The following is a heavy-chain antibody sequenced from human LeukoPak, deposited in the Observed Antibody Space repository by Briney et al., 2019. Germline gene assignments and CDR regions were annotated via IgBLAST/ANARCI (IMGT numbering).Heavy chain of an antibody. V-gene: IGHV3-23*01. CDR1: GXTFSSYA. D-gene: IGHD3-10*01. CDR2: ISGSGGST. CDR3: ARVSQEWFGELFPFDY. J-gene: IGHJ4*02. Sequence: PGGSLRLSCAASGXTFSSYAVSWVPQAPGKGLEWVSAISGSGGSTYYADSVKGRFTISRDNSKNTLYLQMNSLRAEDTAVYYCARVSQEWFGELFPFDYWGQGTVVTVSS.